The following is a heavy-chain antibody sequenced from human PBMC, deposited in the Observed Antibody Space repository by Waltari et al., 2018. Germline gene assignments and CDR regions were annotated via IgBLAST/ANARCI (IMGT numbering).Heavy chain of an antibody. J-gene: IGHJ4*02. Sequence: QVQLQESGPGLVKPSETLSLTCTVSGGSISSYYWSWIRQPAGKGLEWIGRIYTSGSTNYNPSLKSRVTMSVDTSKNQFSLKLSSVTAADTAVYYCARDNPYYCSGGSCPLDYWGQGTLVTVSS. CDR1: GGSISSYY. V-gene: IGHV4-4*07. D-gene: IGHD2-15*01. CDR3: ARDNPYYCSGGSCPLDY. CDR2: IYTSGST.